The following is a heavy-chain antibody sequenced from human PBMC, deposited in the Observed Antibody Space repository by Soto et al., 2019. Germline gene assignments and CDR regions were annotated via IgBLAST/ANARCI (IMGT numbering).Heavy chain of an antibody. CDR1: GYTFTSYG. J-gene: IGHJ6*02. Sequence: ASVKVSCKASGYTFTSYGISWVRQAPGQGLEWMGWISAYNGNTNYAQKLQGRVTMTTDTSTSTAYMELRSLRSDDTAVYYCARISSSWSYQYGMDVWGQGTTVTGS. CDR2: ISAYNGNT. V-gene: IGHV1-18*04. CDR3: ARISSSWSYQYGMDV. D-gene: IGHD6-13*01.